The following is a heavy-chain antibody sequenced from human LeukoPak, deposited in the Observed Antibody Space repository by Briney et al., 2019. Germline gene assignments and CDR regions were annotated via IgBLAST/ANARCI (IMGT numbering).Heavy chain of an antibody. D-gene: IGHD5-12*01. CDR2: IKSETGGGTT. CDR3: VWLRSPFDY. CDR1: GFTFSNAW. Sequence: PGGSLRLSCAASGFTFSNAWMSWVRQAPGKGLEWIGLIKSETGGGTTDYAAPVKGRFSVSRDDSINTLYLQMSSLKIEDTGVYYCVWLRSPFDYWGQGTLVTVSS. J-gene: IGHJ4*02. V-gene: IGHV3-15*01.